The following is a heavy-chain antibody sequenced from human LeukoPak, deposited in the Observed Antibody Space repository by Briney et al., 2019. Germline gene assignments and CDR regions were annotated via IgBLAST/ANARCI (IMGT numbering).Heavy chain of an antibody. V-gene: IGHV1-69*05. D-gene: IGHD1-26*01. CDR3: ARDSYAGANWCDP. CDR2: IIPIFGTA. CDR1: GGTFSSYA. J-gene: IGHJ5*02. Sequence: SVKVSCKASGGTFSSYAISWVRQGPGQGLEWMGGIIPIFGTANYAQKFQGRVTITTDESTSTAYMELSSLRSEDTAVYYCARDSYAGANWCDPWGQGTLVTVSS.